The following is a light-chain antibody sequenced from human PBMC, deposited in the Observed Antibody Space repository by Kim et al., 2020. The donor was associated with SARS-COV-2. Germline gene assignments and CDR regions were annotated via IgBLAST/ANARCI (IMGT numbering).Light chain of an antibody. Sequence: SYELTQPPSVSVAPGKTATITCGGNNIGSKSVHWYQQKPGQAPVLVIYYDSDRPSGIPERFSGSNSGNTATLTISRVEAGDEADYYCQVWDSSSDHRVFG. CDR2: YDS. J-gene: IGLJ2*01. CDR1: NIGSKS. CDR3: QVWDSSSDHRV. V-gene: IGLV3-21*04.